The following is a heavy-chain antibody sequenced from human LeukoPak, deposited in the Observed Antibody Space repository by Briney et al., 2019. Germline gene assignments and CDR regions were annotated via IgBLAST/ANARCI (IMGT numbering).Heavy chain of an antibody. V-gene: IGHV1-18*01. Sequence: ASVKVSCKASGYTFTSYGISWVRQAPGQGLEWMGWISAYNGNTNYAQKLQGRVTMTTDTSTSTAYMELRSLRSDDTAAYYCARAGEDIVVVPAATFDYWGQRTLVTVSS. CDR1: GYTFTSYG. J-gene: IGHJ4*02. CDR2: ISAYNGNT. CDR3: ARAGEDIVVVPAATFDY. D-gene: IGHD2-2*01.